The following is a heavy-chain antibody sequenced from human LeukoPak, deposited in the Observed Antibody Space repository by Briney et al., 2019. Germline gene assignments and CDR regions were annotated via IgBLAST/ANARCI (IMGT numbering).Heavy chain of an antibody. CDR1: GGSISSGSYY. J-gene: IGHJ6*03. Sequence: SQTLSLTCTVSGGSISSGSYYWSWIRQPAGKGLEWIVRIYTSGSTNYNPSLKSRVTISVDTSKIQFSLKLSSVTAADTAVYYCARGYTGIVGADYYYYYMDVWGKGTTVTVSS. CDR2: IYTSGST. V-gene: IGHV4-61*02. CDR3: ARGYTGIVGADYYYYYMDV. D-gene: IGHD1-26*01.